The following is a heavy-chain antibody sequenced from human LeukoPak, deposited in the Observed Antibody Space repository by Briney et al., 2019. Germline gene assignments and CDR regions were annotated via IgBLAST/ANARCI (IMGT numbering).Heavy chain of an antibody. CDR1: GFALTTYN. J-gene: IGHJ4*02. CDR3: ARRSSPWLLLPYY. D-gene: IGHD3-22*01. CDR2: VTAFNENT. Sequence: ASVKVSCKASGFALTTYNIVWLRQAPGQGLEWVGWVTAFNENTHYSRKLQGRVTMTRDTSTSTAYMELRSLRSDDTAVYYCARRSSPWLLLPYYWGQGTLVTVSS. V-gene: IGHV1-18*01.